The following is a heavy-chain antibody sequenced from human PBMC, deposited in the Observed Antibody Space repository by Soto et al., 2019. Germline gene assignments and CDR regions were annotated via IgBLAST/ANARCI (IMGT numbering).Heavy chain of an antibody. Sequence: LRLSCAASGFTFDDYTMHWVRQAPGKGLEWVSLISWDGGSTYYADSVKGRFTISRDNSKNSLYLQMNSLRTEDTALYYCAKDTDLTGSVYFDYWGQGTLVTAPQ. CDR2: ISWDGGST. CDR3: AKDTDLTGSVYFDY. CDR1: GFTFDDYT. J-gene: IGHJ4*02. D-gene: IGHD3-9*01. V-gene: IGHV3-43*01.